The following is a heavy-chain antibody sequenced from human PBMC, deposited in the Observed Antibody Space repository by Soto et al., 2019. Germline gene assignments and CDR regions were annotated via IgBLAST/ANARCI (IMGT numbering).Heavy chain of an antibody. V-gene: IGHV3-23*01. CDR2: ISGSGGST. CDR1: GFTFSSYA. Sequence: GSLRLSCAASGFTFSSYAMSWVRQAPGKGLEWVSAISGSGGSTYYADSVKGRFTISRDNSKNTLYLQMNSLRAEDTAVYYCAQRGFGELKYYYGMDVWGQGTTVTVSS. D-gene: IGHD3-10*01. CDR3: AQRGFGELKYYYGMDV. J-gene: IGHJ6*02.